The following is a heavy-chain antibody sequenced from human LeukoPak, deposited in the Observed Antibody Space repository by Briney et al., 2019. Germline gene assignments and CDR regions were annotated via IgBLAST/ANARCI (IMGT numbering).Heavy chain of an antibody. CDR2: IYHSGST. CDR3: ATSTYYYGSGSPLDP. Sequence: SQTLSLTCAVSGGSISSGGYSWSWIRQPPGKGLEWTGYIYHSGSTYYNPSLKSRVTISVDRSKNQFSLKLSSVTAADTAVYYCATSTYYYGSGSPLDPWGQGTLVTVSS. D-gene: IGHD3-10*01. J-gene: IGHJ5*02. CDR1: GGSISSGGYS. V-gene: IGHV4-30-2*01.